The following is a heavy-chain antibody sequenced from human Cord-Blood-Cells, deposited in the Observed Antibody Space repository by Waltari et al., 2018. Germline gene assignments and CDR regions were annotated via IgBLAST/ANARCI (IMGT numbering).Heavy chain of an antibody. CDR2: IYYSGST. Sequence: TVSGGSISSYYWSWIRQPPGKGLEWIGYIYYSGSTNYNPSLKSRVTISVDTSKNQFSLKLSSVTAADTAVYYCARHEQQLDYWGQGTLVTVSS. V-gene: IGHV4-59*08. CDR3: ARHEQQLDY. J-gene: IGHJ4*02. CDR1: GGSISSYY. D-gene: IGHD6-13*01.